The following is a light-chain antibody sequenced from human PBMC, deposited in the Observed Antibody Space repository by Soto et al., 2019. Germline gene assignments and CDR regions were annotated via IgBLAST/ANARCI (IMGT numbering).Light chain of an antibody. Sequence: DIVLTHSPATLSSFPFDRVTRCCRASQSVGSYLAWYQQKPGQAPRLLIYDASNRATGIPARFSGSGSGTDFTLTISSLEPEDFAVYYCQQRSNWPAVTFGQGTRLEIK. CDR2: DAS. V-gene: IGKV3-11*01. J-gene: IGKJ5*01. CDR1: QSVGSY. CDR3: QQRSNWPAVT.